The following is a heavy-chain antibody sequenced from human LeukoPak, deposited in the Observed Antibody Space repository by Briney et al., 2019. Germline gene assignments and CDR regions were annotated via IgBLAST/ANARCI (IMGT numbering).Heavy chain of an antibody. J-gene: IGHJ4*02. V-gene: IGHV1-24*01. CDR2: FDPEDGET. Sequence: GASVKVSCRVSGYTLTELSMHWVRQAPGTGLEWMGGFDPEDGETIYAQKFQGRVTMTEDTSTDTAYMELSSLRSEDTAVYYCATDTHYYDPRWGGYWGQGTLVTVSS. CDR1: GYTLTELS. D-gene: IGHD3-22*01. CDR3: ATDTHYYDPRWGGY.